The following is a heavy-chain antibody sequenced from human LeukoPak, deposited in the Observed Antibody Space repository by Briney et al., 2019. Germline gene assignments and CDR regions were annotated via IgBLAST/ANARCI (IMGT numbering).Heavy chain of an antibody. Sequence: ASVKVSCKASGYTFTGYYMHWVRQTPGQGLEWMGWINPNSGGTNYAQKFQGRVTMTRDTSISTAYMELSGLRSDDTAVYYCARVYGAYDSSGYYYVGAFDIWGQGTMVTVSS. CDR1: GYTFTGYY. CDR2: INPNSGGT. J-gene: IGHJ3*02. V-gene: IGHV1-2*02. D-gene: IGHD3-22*01. CDR3: ARVYGAYDSSGYYYVGAFDI.